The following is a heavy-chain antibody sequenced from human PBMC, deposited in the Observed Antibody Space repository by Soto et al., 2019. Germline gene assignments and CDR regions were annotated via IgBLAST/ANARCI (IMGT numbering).Heavy chain of an antibody. V-gene: IGHV3-30*18. Sequence: GGSLRLSCAASGFTFSSYGMHWVRQAPGKGLEWVAVISYDGSNKYYADSVKGRFTISRDNSKNTLYLQMNSLRAEDTAVYYCAKPMVRGAKVDYWGQGTLVTVSS. J-gene: IGHJ4*02. D-gene: IGHD3-10*01. CDR1: GFTFSSYG. CDR3: AKPMVRGAKVDY. CDR2: ISYDGSNK.